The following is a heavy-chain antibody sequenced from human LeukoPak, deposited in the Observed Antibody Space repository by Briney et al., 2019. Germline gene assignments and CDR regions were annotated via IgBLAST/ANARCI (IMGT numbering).Heavy chain of an antibody. CDR2: ISDSGGST. CDR3: ASRQGLGWHYVN. J-gene: IGHJ4*02. Sequence: PGGSLRLSCVHSGFTFSSYAMSWVRRVPGKGLEWVSGISDSGGSTYYADSVKGRFTISRDNSKNTLYLQMNSLRAEDTAVYYCASRQGLGWHYVNWGQGTLVTVSS. V-gene: IGHV3-23*01. CDR1: GFTFSSYA. D-gene: IGHD3-10*02.